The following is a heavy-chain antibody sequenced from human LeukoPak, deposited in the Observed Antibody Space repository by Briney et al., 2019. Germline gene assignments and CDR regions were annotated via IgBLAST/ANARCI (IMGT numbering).Heavy chain of an antibody. CDR3: ARDAEQQGLVGIDWHFDL. CDR1: GASVGRGAHF. V-gene: IGHV4-61*08. D-gene: IGHD6-19*01. J-gene: IGHJ2*01. Sequence: SETLSLTCTVSGGSVSGASVGRGAHFWNWIRQAPGKGLEWIGYIYQSGSTYFNPSLKSRVSISIDTSKNQFSLELNSVTAADTAIYYCARDAEQQGLVGIDWHFDLWGRGTLVTVSS. CDR2: IYQSGST.